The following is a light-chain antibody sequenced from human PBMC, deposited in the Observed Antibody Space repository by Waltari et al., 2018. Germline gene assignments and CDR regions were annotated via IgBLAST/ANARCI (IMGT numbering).Light chain of an antibody. CDR1: QSISSY. V-gene: IGKV1-39*01. CDR3: QQSYSTLRT. CDR2: AAS. J-gene: IGKJ1*01. Sequence: DIQMTQSPSSLSASVGDRVTITCRASQSISSYLNWYQQKPGKAPKLRIYAASSLQSGFPSRFSGSGSGKDFTLTISRLQPEGCATYYCQQSYSTLRTFGQGTKVEIK.